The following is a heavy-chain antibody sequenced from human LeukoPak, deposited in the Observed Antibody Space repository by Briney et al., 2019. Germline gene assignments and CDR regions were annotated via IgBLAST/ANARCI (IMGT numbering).Heavy chain of an antibody. CDR1: GGSININY. CDR3: AREMRYDSFDS. D-gene: IGHD5-12*01. Sequence: PSETLSLTCTVSGGSININYWSWIRQPPGKGLEWIGYVYYSGSTNYNPSLKSRVTISIDTSKNQFSLKLSSVIAADTAVYFCAREMRYDSFDSWGQGTLVTVPS. CDR2: VYYSGST. V-gene: IGHV4-59*01. J-gene: IGHJ4*02.